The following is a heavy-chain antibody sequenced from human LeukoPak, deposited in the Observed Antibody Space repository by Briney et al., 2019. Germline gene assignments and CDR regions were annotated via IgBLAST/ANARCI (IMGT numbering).Heavy chain of an antibody. CDR3: AKELYYASSGYPSAFDH. D-gene: IGHD3-22*01. Sequence: GGSLRLSCVASGFSFSTQRMHWVSQAPGKVLVWVSYINIDERITGYADSVKGRFTISRDHGKNTLYLQMNSLRVEDTPIYHCAKELYYASSGYPSAFDHWRQGTLVTVSS. V-gene: IGHV3-74*01. CDR1: GFSFSTQR. J-gene: IGHJ4*02. CDR2: INIDERIT.